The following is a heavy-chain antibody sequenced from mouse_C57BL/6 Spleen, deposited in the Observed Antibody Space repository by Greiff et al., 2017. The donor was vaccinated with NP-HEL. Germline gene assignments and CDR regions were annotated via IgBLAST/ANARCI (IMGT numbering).Heavy chain of an antibody. J-gene: IGHJ2*01. CDR3: TREPGSHYFDY. D-gene: IGHD1-1*01. V-gene: IGHV5-9-1*02. CDR1: GFTFSSYA. Sequence: DVMLVESGEGLVKPGGSLKLSCAASGFTFSSYAMSWVRQTPEKRLEWVAYISSGGDYIYYADTVKGRFTISRDNARNTLYLQMSSLKSEDTAMYYCTREPGSHYFDYWGQGTTLTVSS. CDR2: ISSGGDYI.